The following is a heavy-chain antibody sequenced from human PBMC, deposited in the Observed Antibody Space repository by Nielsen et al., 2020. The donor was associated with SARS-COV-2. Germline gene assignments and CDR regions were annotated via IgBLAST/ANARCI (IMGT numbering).Heavy chain of an antibody. CDR2: ISSSTATI. CDR1: GFTFSTYG. D-gene: IGHD1-26*01. V-gene: IGHV3-48*04. J-gene: IGHJ6*03. CDR3: AREGIGSTYYMDV. Sequence: GGSLRLSCSASGFTFSTYGMNWVRQAPGKGLEWISYISSSTATIIYADSVKGRFTVSRDNVKNSLFLQMNSLRGEDTAVYYCAREGIGSTYYMDVWGEGTTVTVSS.